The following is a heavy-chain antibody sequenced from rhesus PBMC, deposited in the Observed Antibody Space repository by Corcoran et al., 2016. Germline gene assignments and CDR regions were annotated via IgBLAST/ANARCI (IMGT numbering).Heavy chain of an antibody. CDR3: AKCLCWGDYYDPSWYFDL. CDR1: GYSFTSYW. J-gene: IGHJ2*01. V-gene: IGHV5-20*01. D-gene: IGHD3-34*01. CDR2: IDPIDSDT. Sequence: EVQLVQSGTEVKRPGESLKISCKTSGYSFTSYWISWVRKMPGKGLEWMGAIDPIDSDTPYTPSFQGQVTISADQSISSAYLQSSRLKASDTATYYCAKCLCWGDYYDPSWYFDLCGPVTPITISS.